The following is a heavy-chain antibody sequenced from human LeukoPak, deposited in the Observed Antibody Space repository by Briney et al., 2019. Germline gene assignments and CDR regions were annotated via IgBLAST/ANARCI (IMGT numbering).Heavy chain of an antibody. V-gene: IGHV4-39*07. CDR1: GGSIRSSYYY. Sequence: SETLSLTCTVSGGSIRSSYYYWGWIRQPPGKGLEWIGEINHSGSTNYNPSLKSRVTISVDTSKNQFSLKLSSVTAADTAVYYCARGGQQSAWGQGTLVTVSS. J-gene: IGHJ4*02. CDR2: INHSGST. CDR3: ARGGQQSA. D-gene: IGHD6-13*01.